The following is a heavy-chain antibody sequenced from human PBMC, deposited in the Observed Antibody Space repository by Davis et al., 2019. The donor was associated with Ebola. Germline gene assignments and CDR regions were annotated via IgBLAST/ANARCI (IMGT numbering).Heavy chain of an antibody. CDR1: GFNVSYNY. Sequence: GESLKTPCAASGFNVSYNYMSWVRQPPGRGLEWVSIIYAGGNTYYADSVRGRFIISRHNSKNMVYLQMNSLRVEDTAVYYCASIAVAGDFDPWGQGTRVTVSS. D-gene: IGHD6-19*01. CDR3: ASIAVAGDFDP. J-gene: IGHJ5*02. CDR2: IYAGGNT. V-gene: IGHV3-53*04.